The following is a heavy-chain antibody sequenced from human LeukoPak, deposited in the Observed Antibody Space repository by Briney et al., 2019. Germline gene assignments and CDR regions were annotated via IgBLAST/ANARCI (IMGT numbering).Heavy chain of an antibody. CDR3: ARDPEYYYGSGSYYFDY. Sequence: GSLRLSCAASGFTFSSYSMNWVRQAPGKGLEWVSYISSSSSTIYYADSVKGRFTISRDNAKNSLYLQMNSLRAEDTAVYYCARDPEYYYGSGSYYFDYWGQGTLVTVSS. D-gene: IGHD3-10*01. CDR2: ISSSSSTI. J-gene: IGHJ4*02. V-gene: IGHV3-48*04. CDR1: GFTFSSYS.